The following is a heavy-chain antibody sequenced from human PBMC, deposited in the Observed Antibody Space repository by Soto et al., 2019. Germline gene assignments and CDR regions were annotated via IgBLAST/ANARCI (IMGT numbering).Heavy chain of an antibody. Sequence: PGGSLRLSCAASGFTFSSYSMNWVRQAPGKGLEWVSYISSSSSTIYYADSVKGRFTISRDNAKNSLYLQMNSLRDEDTAVYCCAREMVGATASYYYYGMDVWGQGTTVTVSS. CDR3: AREMVGATASYYYYGMDV. V-gene: IGHV3-48*02. J-gene: IGHJ6*02. CDR1: GFTFSSYS. D-gene: IGHD1-26*01. CDR2: ISSSSSTI.